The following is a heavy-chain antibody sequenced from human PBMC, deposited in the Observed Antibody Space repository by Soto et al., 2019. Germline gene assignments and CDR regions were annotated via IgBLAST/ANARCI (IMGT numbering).Heavy chain of an antibody. V-gene: IGHV3-11*03. Sequence: PGGSLRLSCAASGFTFSDHYMTWIRQAPGKGLEWVSYISSGSTYTYSADSVKGRFTISRDNAKNSLYLQMNSLRAEDTAVYYCACAIVLVMPYYFVYWGQGTLVTVSS. J-gene: IGHJ4*02. CDR3: ACAIVLVMPYYFVY. CDR2: ISSGSTYT. D-gene: IGHD3-22*01. CDR1: GFTFSDHY.